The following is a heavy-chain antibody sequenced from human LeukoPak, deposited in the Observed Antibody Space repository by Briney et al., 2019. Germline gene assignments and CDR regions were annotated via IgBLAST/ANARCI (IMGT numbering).Heavy chain of an antibody. V-gene: IGHV4-39*07. CDR2: IYYSGST. CDR3: ATGVHGIAAAGDYYFDY. D-gene: IGHD6-13*01. Sequence: SETLSLTCTVSGGSISSSSYYWGWIRQPPGKGLEWIGSIYYSGSTYYNPSLKSRVTISVDTSKNQFSLKLSSVTAADTAVYYCATGVHGIAAAGDYYFDYWGQGTLLTVSS. J-gene: IGHJ4*02. CDR1: GGSISSSSYY.